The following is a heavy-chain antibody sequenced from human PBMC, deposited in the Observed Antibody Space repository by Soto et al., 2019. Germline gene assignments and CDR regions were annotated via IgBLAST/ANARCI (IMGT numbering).Heavy chain of an antibody. CDR2: ISGSGGST. D-gene: IGHD3-16*02. Sequence: GGSLRLSCAASGFTIRSYAMRWVRQAQGKGLEWVSAISGSGGSTYYADSVKGRFTISRDNSKNTLYLQLNSLRAEDTAVYYCAKEPDIWGSYRYTGKLSWGQGTLVTVS. V-gene: IGHV3-23*01. J-gene: IGHJ5*02. CDR3: AKEPDIWGSYRYTGKLS. CDR1: GFTIRSYA.